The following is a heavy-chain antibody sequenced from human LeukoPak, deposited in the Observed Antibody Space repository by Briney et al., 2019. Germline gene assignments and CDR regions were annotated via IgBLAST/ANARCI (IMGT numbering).Heavy chain of an antibody. CDR2: IYYTGST. CDR1: GDSISSSSYF. D-gene: IGHD3-10*01. V-gene: IGHV4-39*07. Sequence: SETLSLTCTVSGDSISSSSYFWGWIRQPPGKGLEWIGSIYYTGSTDYTPSLKSRATISADTSKNQFSLKLSSVTAADTAVYYCARDRAYGSGKYYFDYWGQGTLVTVSS. CDR3: ARDRAYGSGKYYFDY. J-gene: IGHJ4*02.